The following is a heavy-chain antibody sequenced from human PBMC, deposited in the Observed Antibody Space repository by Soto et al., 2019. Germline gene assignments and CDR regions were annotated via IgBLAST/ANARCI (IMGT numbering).Heavy chain of an antibody. Sequence: ASVKVSCKASGYTFTSYDINWVRQATGQGLEWMGWMNPNSGNTGYAQKFQGRVTMTRNTSISTAYMELSGLRSEDTAVYYCARWTMVTTKAAFDIWGQGTMVTVSS. D-gene: IGHD4-17*01. J-gene: IGHJ3*02. CDR3: ARWTMVTTKAAFDI. CDR2: MNPNSGNT. CDR1: GYTFTSYD. V-gene: IGHV1-8*01.